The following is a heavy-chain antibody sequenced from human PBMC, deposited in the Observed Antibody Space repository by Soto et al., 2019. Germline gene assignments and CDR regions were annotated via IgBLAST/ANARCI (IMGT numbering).Heavy chain of an antibody. CDR2: LYYSGST. CDR1: GGSVNSDSYY. D-gene: IGHD3-10*01. V-gene: IGHV4-61*01. CDR3: ASESREFSSSGGLDV. Sequence: QVQLQESGPGLVKPSEALSLTCTVSGGSVNSDSYYWTWIRQPPGKRLEWIGSLYYSGSTNYNPSLTSRVTISVNTSTNQVSLKLSSVTAADTAVYFSASESREFSSSGGLDVWGQGTTVTVSS. J-gene: IGHJ6*02.